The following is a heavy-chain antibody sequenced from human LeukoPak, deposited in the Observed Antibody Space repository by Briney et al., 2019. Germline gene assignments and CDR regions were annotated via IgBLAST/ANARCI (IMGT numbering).Heavy chain of an antibody. CDR2: IYTSGST. CDR3: ARDRDFWSGCSNDAFDI. V-gene: IGHV4-4*07. Sequence: SETLSLTCTVSGGSISSYYWSWIRQPAGKGLEWIGRIYTSGSTNYNPSLKSRVTMSVDTSKNQFSLKLSSVTAADTAVYYCARDRDFWSGCSNDAFDIWGQGTMVTVSS. CDR1: GGSISSYY. J-gene: IGHJ3*02. D-gene: IGHD3-3*01.